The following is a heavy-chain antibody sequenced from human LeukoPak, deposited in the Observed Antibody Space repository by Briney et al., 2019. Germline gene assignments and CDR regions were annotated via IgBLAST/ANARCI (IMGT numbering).Heavy chain of an antibody. J-gene: IGHJ4*02. D-gene: IGHD5-18*01. Sequence: GRSLRLSCAASGFTFSSYGMHWVRQAPGKGLEWVAVISYDGSDKYSADSVKGRFTISRDNSKNTLYLQMNSLRAEDTAVYYCAKNAHYQGYSYGGIDHWGQGTLVTVSS. CDR1: GFTFSSYG. CDR3: AKNAHYQGYSYGGIDH. CDR2: ISYDGSDK. V-gene: IGHV3-30*18.